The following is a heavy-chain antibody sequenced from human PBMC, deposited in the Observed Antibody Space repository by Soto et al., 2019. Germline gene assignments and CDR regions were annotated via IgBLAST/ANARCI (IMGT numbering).Heavy chain of an antibody. CDR3: ARDEYYDFWSGYRKIVDY. CDR2: ISSSSSYI. J-gene: IGHJ4*02. V-gene: IGHV3-21*01. D-gene: IGHD3-3*01. Sequence: EVQLVESGGGLVKPGGSLRLSCAASGFTFSSYSMNWVRQAPGKGLEWVSSISSSSSYIYYADSVKGRFTISRDNAKNSLYLQMNSLRAEDTAVYYCARDEYYDFWSGYRKIVDYWGQGTLVTVSS. CDR1: GFTFSSYS.